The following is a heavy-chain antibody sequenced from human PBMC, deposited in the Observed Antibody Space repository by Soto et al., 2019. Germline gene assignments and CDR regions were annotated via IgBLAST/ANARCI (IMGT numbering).Heavy chain of an antibody. CDR3: ARVKTVAGTKGGYYYYYGMDV. Sequence: PSETLSLTCAVYGGSFSGYYCICIRHPPFKWREWIVEINHSGSTNYNPSLKSRVTISVDTSKNQFSLKLSSVTAADTAVYYCARVKTVAGTKGGYYYYYGMDVWGQGTTVTVSS. D-gene: IGHD6-19*01. CDR1: GGSFSGYY. V-gene: IGHV4-34*01. CDR2: INHSGST. J-gene: IGHJ6*02.